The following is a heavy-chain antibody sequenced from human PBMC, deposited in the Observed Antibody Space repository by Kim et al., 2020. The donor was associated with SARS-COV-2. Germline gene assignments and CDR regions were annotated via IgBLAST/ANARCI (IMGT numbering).Heavy chain of an antibody. D-gene: IGHD2-15*01. Sequence: GGSLRLSCTASGFTFGDYAMSWFRQAPGKGLEWVGFIRSKAYGGTTEYAASVKGRFTISRDDSKSIAYLQMNSLKTEDTAVYYCTRDSCSGGSCYSVYYYGMDVWGQGTTVTVSS. J-gene: IGHJ6*02. CDR1: GFTFGDYA. V-gene: IGHV3-49*03. CDR3: TRDSCSGGSCYSVYYYGMDV. CDR2: IRSKAYGGTT.